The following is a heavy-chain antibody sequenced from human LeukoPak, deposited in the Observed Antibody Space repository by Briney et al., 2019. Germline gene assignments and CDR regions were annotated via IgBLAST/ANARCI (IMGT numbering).Heavy chain of an antibody. J-gene: IGHJ4*02. D-gene: IGHD4-17*01. Sequence: GRSLRLSCAASGFTFSSYGMHWVRQAPGKGLEWVAVISYDGSNKYYADSVKGRFTISRDNSKNTLYLQMNRLRAEDTAVYYCAKGPYGDGGWYFDYWGQGTLVTVSS. V-gene: IGHV3-30*18. CDR2: ISYDGSNK. CDR1: GFTFSSYG. CDR3: AKGPYGDGGWYFDY.